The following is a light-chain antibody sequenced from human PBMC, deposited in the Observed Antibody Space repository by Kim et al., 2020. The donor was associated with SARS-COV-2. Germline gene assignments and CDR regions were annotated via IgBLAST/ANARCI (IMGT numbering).Light chain of an antibody. J-gene: IGKJ4*01. CDR2: GAS. CDR3: QQYNNWPPLT. Sequence: SPAHSATLSGRAGQSVLGNLAWYQQRSGQAPRLLLYGASTRATGVPAWFSGRGSETEFTLTITSLQSDDFAIYYCQQYNNWPPLTFGGGTKVDIK. CDR1: QSVLGN. V-gene: IGKV3-15*01.